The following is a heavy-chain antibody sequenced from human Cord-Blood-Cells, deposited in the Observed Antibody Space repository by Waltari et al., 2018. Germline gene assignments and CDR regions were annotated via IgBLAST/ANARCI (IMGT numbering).Heavy chain of an antibody. CDR1: GFTFSSYS. D-gene: IGHD3-3*01. Sequence: EVQLVESGGGLVKPGGSLRLSCAASGFTFSSYSMNWVRQAPGKGLEWVSSISSSSSYIYYAESVKGRFTISRDNAKNSLYLQMNSRRAEDTAVYYCARVFTIDYHDAFDIWGQGTMVTVSS. CDR2: ISSSSSYI. J-gene: IGHJ3*02. V-gene: IGHV3-21*01. CDR3: ARVFTIDYHDAFDI.